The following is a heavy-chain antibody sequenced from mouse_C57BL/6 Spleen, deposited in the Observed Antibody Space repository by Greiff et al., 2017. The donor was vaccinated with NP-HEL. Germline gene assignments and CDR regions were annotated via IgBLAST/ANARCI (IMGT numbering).Heavy chain of an antibody. J-gene: IGHJ3*01. V-gene: IGHV5-17*01. CDR1: GFTFSDYG. CDR2: ISSGSSTI. CDR3: ARGGYYGSSFWFAY. Sequence: EVKLVESGGGLVKPGGSLKLSCAASGFTFSDYGMHWVRQAPEKGLEWVAYISSGSSTIYYADTVKGRFTISRDNAKNTLFLQMTSLRSEDTAMYYCARGGYYGSSFWFAYWGQGTLVTVSA. D-gene: IGHD1-1*01.